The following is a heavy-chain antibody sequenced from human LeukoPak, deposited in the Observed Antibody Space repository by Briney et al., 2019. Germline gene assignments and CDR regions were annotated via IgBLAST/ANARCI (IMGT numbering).Heavy chain of an antibody. CDR1: GGSLSGYY. J-gene: IGHJ4*02. CDR3: ARAAYYDFWSGSYYFDY. CDR2: INHSGST. D-gene: IGHD3-3*01. Sequence: SETLSLTCAVYGGSLSGYYWSWMRQPPGKGREWMGEINHSGSTNYNPSLKSRVTISVDTSKNQFSLKLSSVTAADTAVYYCARAAYYDFWSGSYYFDYWGQGTLVTVS. V-gene: IGHV4-34*01.